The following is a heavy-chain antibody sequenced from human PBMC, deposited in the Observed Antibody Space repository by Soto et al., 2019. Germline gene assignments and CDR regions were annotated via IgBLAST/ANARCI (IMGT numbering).Heavy chain of an antibody. D-gene: IGHD3-10*01. J-gene: IGHJ6*03. CDR1: GGSFSGYQ. CDR2: INDSGNS. Sequence: QVQLQQWGAGLLKPSETLSLTCAVYGGSFSGYQWSWIRQTPGKGLEWIGEINDSGNSNYNPSLNSPVTIFLDPPKKQISLKLSSVTAADTAVYYCARGLILWFGELSRLGGYYYYMDVWGKGTTVIVSS. V-gene: IGHV4-34*01. CDR3: ARGLILWFGELSRLGGYYYYMDV.